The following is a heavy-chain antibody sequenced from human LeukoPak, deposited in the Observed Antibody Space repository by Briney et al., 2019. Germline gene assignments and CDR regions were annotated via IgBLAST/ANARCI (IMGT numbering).Heavy chain of an antibody. CDR1: GFTFSSHA. Sequence: GGSLRLSCAASGFTFSSHAMSWVREAPGKGLEGVSAISGSGGSTYYADSVKGRFTISRDHAKNSLYLQMNSLRAEDTAVYFCAREPTYSSSWYTSCDYWGQGTLVTVSS. J-gene: IGHJ4*02. V-gene: IGHV3-23*01. CDR3: AREPTYSSSWYTSCDY. D-gene: IGHD6-13*01. CDR2: ISGSGGST.